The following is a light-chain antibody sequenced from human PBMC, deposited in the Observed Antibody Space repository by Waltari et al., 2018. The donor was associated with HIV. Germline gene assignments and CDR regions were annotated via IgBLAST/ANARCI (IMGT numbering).Light chain of an antibody. Sequence: DIQMTQSPSSLSASVGDRVTITCRASQSISSFLNWYQQGPGKVPKLLIYASSTLQSGVPVRFSVSGSGTDCTLTICSLQREDFATYYCQQSYSTPRFGGGTKVEIK. CDR3: QQSYSTPR. CDR2: ASS. V-gene: IGKV1-39*01. J-gene: IGKJ4*01. CDR1: QSISSF.